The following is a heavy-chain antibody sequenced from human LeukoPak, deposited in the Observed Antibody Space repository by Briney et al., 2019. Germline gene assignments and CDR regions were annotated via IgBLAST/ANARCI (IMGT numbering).Heavy chain of an antibody. D-gene: IGHD1-26*01. CDR1: GFTVSSNY. Sequence: GGSLRLSCAASGFTVSSNYMSWVRQAPGKGLEWVSVIYSGGSTYYADSVKGRFTISRDNSKNTVYLQMNSLRAEDTAVYYCARGATYYYYGMDVWGQGTTVTVSS. CDR2: IYSGGST. J-gene: IGHJ6*02. V-gene: IGHV3-66*01. CDR3: ARGATYYYYGMDV.